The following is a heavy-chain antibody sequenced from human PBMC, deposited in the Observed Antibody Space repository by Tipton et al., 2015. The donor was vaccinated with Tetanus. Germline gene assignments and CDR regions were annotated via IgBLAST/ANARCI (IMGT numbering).Heavy chain of an antibody. CDR2: ISGISGYK. CDR1: GFTFKSYT. CDR3: ARDPVLGIVTL. V-gene: IGHV3-21*01. J-gene: IGHJ4*02. Sequence: SLRLSCVASGFTFKSYTLNWVRQAPGKGLEWVSFISGISGYKYYADSVKGRFTVSRDNAENSVYLQRNSLRAEDTAVYYCARDPVLGIVTLWGQGTQITVSS. D-gene: IGHD2-21*01.